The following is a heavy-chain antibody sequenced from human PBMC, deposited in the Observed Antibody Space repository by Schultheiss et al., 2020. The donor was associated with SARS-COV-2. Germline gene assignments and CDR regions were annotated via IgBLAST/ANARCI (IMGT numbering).Heavy chain of an antibody. D-gene: IGHD5-12*01. J-gene: IGHJ5*02. CDR1: GYSFTSYW. CDR2: IYPGDSQI. Sequence: GGSLRLSCKGSGYSFTSYWIGWVRQMPGKGLEWMGIIYPGDSQIRYSPSLEDQVIISADKSISTAYLQWSSLKSSDTGIYYCARRGGYGNYWFDPWGQGTLVTVSS. V-gene: IGHV5-51*01. CDR3: ARRGGYGNYWFDP.